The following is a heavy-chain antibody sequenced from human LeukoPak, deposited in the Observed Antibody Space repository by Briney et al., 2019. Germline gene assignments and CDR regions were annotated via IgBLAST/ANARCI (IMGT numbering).Heavy chain of an antibody. CDR1: GFIVSSNH. V-gene: IGHV3-66*01. CDR2: TYSGDTT. D-gene: IGHD4-17*01. CDR3: ARERPGPTVLDY. J-gene: IGHJ4*02. Sequence: GGSLRLSCAASGFIVSSNHINWVRQTPAKGLEWVSITYSGDTTYYADSVKGRFTISRDNSKNTLYLQMNSLRVEDTAVYYCARERPGPTVLDYWGQGNVVTVSS.